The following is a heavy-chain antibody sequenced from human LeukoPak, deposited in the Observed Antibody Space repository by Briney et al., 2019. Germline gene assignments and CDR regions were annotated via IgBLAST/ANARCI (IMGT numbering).Heavy chain of an antibody. CDR2: ISGSGGGT. CDR3: SRVGSSGWPNYFDS. Sequence: GGSLRLSCAASGFTFSTSPMSWLRQAPGKGLEWVSAISGSGGGTYYADSVKGRFTISRENAKNSLYLQMNSLTAGDTAVYYCSRVGSSGWPNYFDSWGQGTLVTVSS. J-gene: IGHJ4*02. D-gene: IGHD6-19*01. CDR1: GFTFSTSP. V-gene: IGHV3-23*01.